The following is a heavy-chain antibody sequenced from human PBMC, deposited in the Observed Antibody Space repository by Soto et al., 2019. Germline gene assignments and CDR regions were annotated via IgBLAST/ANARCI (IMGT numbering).Heavy chain of an antibody. J-gene: IGHJ4*02. V-gene: IGHV1-8*01. D-gene: IGHD6-19*01. Sequence: ASVKVSCKASGYTFTSYDINWVRQATGQGLEWMGWMNPNSGNTGYAQKFQGRVTMTRNTSISTAYMELSSLRSEDTAVYYCARVRSGIAVAGIDYWGQGTLVTVSS. CDR1: GYTFTSYD. CDR2: MNPNSGNT. CDR3: ARVRSGIAVAGIDY.